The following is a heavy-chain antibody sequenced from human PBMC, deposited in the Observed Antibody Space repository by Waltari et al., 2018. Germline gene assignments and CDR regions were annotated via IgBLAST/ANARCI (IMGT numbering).Heavy chain of an antibody. CDR2: INTNTGNP. Sequence: QVQLVQSGSELKKPGASVKVSCKASGYTFTSYAMNWVRQAPGQGLEWMGWINTNTGNPTYAQGFTGRFVCSLNTAVSPAYLQVSSLKAEDTAVYYCARGPTSSNPYYYYGMDVWGQGTTVTVSS. D-gene: IGHD6-6*01. V-gene: IGHV7-4-1*02. J-gene: IGHJ6*02. CDR1: GYTFTSYA. CDR3: ARGPTSSNPYYYYGMDV.